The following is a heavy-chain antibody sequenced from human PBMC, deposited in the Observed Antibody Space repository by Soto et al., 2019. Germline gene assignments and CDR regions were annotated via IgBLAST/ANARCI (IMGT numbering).Heavy chain of an antibody. Sequence: AATLSLTCAVSGGSISSSNWWSLVRQPPGKELEGSGEIYHSGGTNYNTSLKSRVTTSVDKTNNDYSLKRSSVTAADTAVYYCGRGYRWNWGGFDRWGQGTLVPV. D-gene: IGHD1-1*01. CDR2: IYHSGGT. J-gene: IGHJ3*02. V-gene: IGHV4-4*02. CDR1: GGSISSSNW. CDR3: GRGYRWNWGGFDR.